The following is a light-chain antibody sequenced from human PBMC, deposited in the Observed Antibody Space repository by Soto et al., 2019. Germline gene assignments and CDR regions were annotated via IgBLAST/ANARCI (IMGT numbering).Light chain of an antibody. CDR3: SSYTSSSTHYV. V-gene: IGLV2-14*01. CDR1: SSDVGGYNY. J-gene: IGLJ1*01. CDR2: EVS. Sequence: QSALTQPASVSGSPGQSITISCTGTSSDVGGYNYVSWYQQHPGKAPKFMIYEVSNRPSGVSNRFSGSKSGNTASLTISGLQAEDEGDYYCSSYTSSSTHYVFGTGTKLTVL.